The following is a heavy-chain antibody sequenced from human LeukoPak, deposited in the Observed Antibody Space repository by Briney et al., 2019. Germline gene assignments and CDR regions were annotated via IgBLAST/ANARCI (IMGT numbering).Heavy chain of an antibody. Sequence: ASVKVSCKASGGTFSSYAISWVRQAPGQGLEWMGRIIPILGIANYAQKFQGRVTITADKSTSTAYMGLSSLRSEDTAVYYCARGSPMLTAPPDYWGQGTLVTVSS. V-gene: IGHV1-69*04. CDR1: GGTFSSYA. J-gene: IGHJ4*02. D-gene: IGHD2-21*02. CDR2: IIPILGIA. CDR3: ARGSPMLTAPPDY.